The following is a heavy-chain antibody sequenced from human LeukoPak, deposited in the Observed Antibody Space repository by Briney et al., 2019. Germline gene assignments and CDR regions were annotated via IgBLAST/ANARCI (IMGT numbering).Heavy chain of an antibody. CDR2: ISSSGSTI. Sequence: GGSLRLSCAASGFTFSSYEMNWVRQAPGKGLEWVSYISSSGSTIYYADSVKGRFTISRDNAKSSLYLQMNSLRAEDTAVYYCARVYGDGTFDYWGQGTLVTVSS. J-gene: IGHJ4*02. CDR1: GFTFSSYE. CDR3: ARVYGDGTFDY. V-gene: IGHV3-48*03. D-gene: IGHD4-17*01.